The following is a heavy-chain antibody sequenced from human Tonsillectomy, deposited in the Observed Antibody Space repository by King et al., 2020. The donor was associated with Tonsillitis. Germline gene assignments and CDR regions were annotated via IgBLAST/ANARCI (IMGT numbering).Heavy chain of an antibody. V-gene: IGHV3-33*05. J-gene: IGHJ4*02. CDR3: VRHYDNSGF. Sequence: VQLVESGGGVVQPGRSLRLSCAASGFIFSNYGMHWVRQAPGNGLEWVAVISYDGSNKYYGDSVKGRFTISRDNSKNTLHLQMNSLRVEDTAFYHCVRHYDNSGFWGQGTLVTVSS. CDR1: GFIFSNYG. D-gene: IGHD3-22*01. CDR2: ISYDGSNK.